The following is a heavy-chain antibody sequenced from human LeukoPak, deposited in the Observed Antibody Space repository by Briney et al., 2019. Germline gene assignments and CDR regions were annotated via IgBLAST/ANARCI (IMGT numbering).Heavy chain of an antibody. CDR2: INPNNRGA. D-gene: IGHD3-9*01. J-gene: IGHJ4*02. Sequence: GASVKVSCKASGYTFTDYYIHWVRQAPGQGLEWMGWINPNNRGAKYAQKFQGRVTMTRDTSINTAYMELSSLRSDATAIYYCARLRYTNPYDYWGQGTLLTVST. V-gene: IGHV1-2*02. CDR3: ARLRYTNPYDY. CDR1: GYTFTDYY.